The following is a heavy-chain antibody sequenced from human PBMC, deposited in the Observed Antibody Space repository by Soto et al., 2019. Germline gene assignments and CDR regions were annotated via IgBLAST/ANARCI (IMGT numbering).Heavy chain of an antibody. CDR2: IYYTGST. CDR3: ARGGDSSRLYFAY. CDR1: GGSISSYY. V-gene: IGHV4-59*12. D-gene: IGHD6-19*01. Sequence: SETLSLTCTVSGGSISSYYWSWIRQPPGKGLEWIGYIYYTGSTNYNPSLKSRVTISVDTSKNQFSLKLTSVTAADTAVYYCARGGDSSRLYFAYWGQGTLVTVSS. J-gene: IGHJ4*02.